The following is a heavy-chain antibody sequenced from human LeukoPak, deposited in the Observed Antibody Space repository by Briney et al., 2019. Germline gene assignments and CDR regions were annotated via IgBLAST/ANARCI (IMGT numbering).Heavy chain of an antibody. CDR1: GGSISSGGYS. CDR3: ARVSLQKGYGMDV. J-gene: IGHJ6*02. D-gene: IGHD5-24*01. Sequence: SETLSLTCAVSGGSISSGGYSWSWIRQPPGKGLEWIGYIYHSGSTYYNPSLKSRVTISVDRSKNQFSLKLSSVAAADTAVYYCARVSLQKGYGMDVWGQGTTVTVSS. V-gene: IGHV4-30-2*01. CDR2: IYHSGST.